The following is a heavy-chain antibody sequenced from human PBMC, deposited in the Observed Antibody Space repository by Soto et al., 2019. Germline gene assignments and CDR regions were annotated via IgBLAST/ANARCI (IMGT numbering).Heavy chain of an antibody. CDR2: ISSSSSTI. CDR1: GFTFSSYS. D-gene: IGHD6-19*01. CDR3: ARTAPRSFQWLVRYFDY. J-gene: IGHJ4*02. V-gene: IGHV3-48*02. Sequence: GGSLRLSCAASGFTFSSYSMNWVRQAPGKGLEWVSYISSSSSTIYYADSVKGRFTISRDNAKNSLYLQMNSLRDEDTAVYYCARTAPRSFQWLVRYFDYWGQGTLVTVSS.